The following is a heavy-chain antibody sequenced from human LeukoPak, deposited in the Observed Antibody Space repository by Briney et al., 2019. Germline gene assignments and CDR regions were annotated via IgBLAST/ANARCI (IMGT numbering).Heavy chain of an antibody. J-gene: IGHJ4*02. CDR1: GFTVSSNY. V-gene: IGHV3-53*01. CDR2: IHSGGST. Sequence: GGSLRLSCAASGFTVSSNYMSWVRQAPGKGLEWVSIIHSGGSTYYADSVKGRFTVSRDNSKSTLYLQMNRLRAEDTAVYYCARGEVIVPVDWGQGTLVTVSS. CDR3: ARGEVIVPVD. D-gene: IGHD2-2*01.